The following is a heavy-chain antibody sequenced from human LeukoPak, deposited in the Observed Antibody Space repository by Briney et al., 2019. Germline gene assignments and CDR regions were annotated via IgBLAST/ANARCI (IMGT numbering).Heavy chain of an antibody. CDR3: ARDGSRDGYNNDAFDI. Sequence: GGSLRLSCAAFGFTFSSYEMNWVRQAPGKGLEWVSYIRSSGSTKYYADSVKGRFTISRDNAKNSLYLQMNSLRAEDTAVYYCARDGSRDGYNNDAFDIWGQGTMVTVSS. CDR2: IRSSGSTK. D-gene: IGHD5-24*01. J-gene: IGHJ3*02. CDR1: GFTFSSYE. V-gene: IGHV3-48*03.